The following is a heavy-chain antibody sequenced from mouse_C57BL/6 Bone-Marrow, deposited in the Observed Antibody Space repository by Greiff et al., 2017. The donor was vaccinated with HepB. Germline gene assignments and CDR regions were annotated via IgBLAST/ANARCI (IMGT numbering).Heavy chain of an antibody. CDR3: TRDGAYYSNHWYFDV. Sequence: EVMLVESGEGLVKPGGSLKLSCAASGFTFSSYAMSWVRQTPEKRLEWVAYISSGGDYIYYADTVKGRFTISRDNARNTLYLQMSSLKSEDTAMYYCTRDGAYYSNHWYFDVWGTGTTVTVSS. CDR1: GFTFSSYA. J-gene: IGHJ1*03. CDR2: ISSGGDYI. V-gene: IGHV5-9-1*02. D-gene: IGHD2-5*01.